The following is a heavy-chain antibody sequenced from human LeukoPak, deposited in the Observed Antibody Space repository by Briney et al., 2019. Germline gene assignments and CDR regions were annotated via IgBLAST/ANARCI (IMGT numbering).Heavy chain of an antibody. CDR1: GGPFSSYA. J-gene: IGHJ4*02. D-gene: IGHD5-12*01. CDR3: ARDRVGGYGPLDY. CDR2: IIPILGIA. Sequence: EASVKVSSKASGGPFSSYAIRWVRRAPGQGLGWMGRIIPILGIANYAQKFQGRVTITADKSTSTAYMELSSLRSEDTAVYYCARDRVGGYGPLDYWGQGTLVTVSS. V-gene: IGHV1-69*04.